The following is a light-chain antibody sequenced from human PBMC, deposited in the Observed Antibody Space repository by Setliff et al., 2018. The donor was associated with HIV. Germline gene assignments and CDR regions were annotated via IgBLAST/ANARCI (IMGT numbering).Light chain of an antibody. V-gene: IGLV1-40*01. CDR1: RSNIGAGFD. CDR2: SFT. J-gene: IGLJ1*01. Sequence: QSVLTPPPSVSGAPGQRVTISCTGSRSNIGAGFDVHWYQQCPGTAPKLLIYSFTNRPSGVPDRFSGSKSGTSASLAIAGLQAEDEADYYCQSYDSSLSGCVFGTGTKVTVL. CDR3: QSYDSSLSGCV.